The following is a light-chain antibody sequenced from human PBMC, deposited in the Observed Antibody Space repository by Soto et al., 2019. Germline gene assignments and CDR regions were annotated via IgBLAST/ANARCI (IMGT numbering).Light chain of an antibody. J-gene: IGLJ1*01. V-gene: IGLV2-14*01. CDR1: SSEVGAYNY. Sequence: QSALTQPASVSGSPGPAITISCTGTSSEVGAYNYVSWYQQHPGKAPRLMIFEVSTRPSGVSNRLSGTKSGNTASLTISGPQAEDEADYYCTSYTTSSSTYVFGTGTKLTV. CDR3: TSYTTSSSTYV. CDR2: EVS.